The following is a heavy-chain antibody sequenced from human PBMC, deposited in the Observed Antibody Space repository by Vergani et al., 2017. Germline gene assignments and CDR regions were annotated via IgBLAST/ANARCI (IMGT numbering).Heavy chain of an antibody. J-gene: IGHJ3*02. D-gene: IGHD6-19*01. CDR2: ISSSSSYI. CDR3: ARDIPGIAVAGPAFDI. V-gene: IGHV3-21*01. CDR1: GFTFSSYS. Sequence: EVQLVESGGGLVKPGGSLRLSCAASGFTFSSYSMNWVRQAPGKGLEWVSSISSSSSYIYYADSVKGRFTISRDNAKNSLYLQMNSLRAEDTAVYYCARDIPGIAVAGPAFDIWGQGTTVTVSS.